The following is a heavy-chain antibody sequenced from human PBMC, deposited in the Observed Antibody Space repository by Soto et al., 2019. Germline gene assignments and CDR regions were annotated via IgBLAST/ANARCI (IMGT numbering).Heavy chain of an antibody. D-gene: IGHD3-3*01. J-gene: IGHJ4*02. CDR2: ISSDGNNK. Sequence: VGSLRLSCAASGFTFSSYGMHWVRQAPGKGLEWVTVISSDGNNKYYADSVKGRFTISRDNSKNTLYLQMNSLRAEDTAVYYCAKDYNFWSGYPGPFDYWGQGTLVTVSS. V-gene: IGHV3-30*18. CDR1: GFTFSSYG. CDR3: AKDYNFWSGYPGPFDY.